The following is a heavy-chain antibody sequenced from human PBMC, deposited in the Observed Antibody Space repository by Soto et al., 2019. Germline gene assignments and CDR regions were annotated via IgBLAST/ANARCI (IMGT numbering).Heavy chain of an antibody. D-gene: IGHD2-2*01. Sequence: QVQLVQSGAEVKKPGSSVKVSCKASGGTFSRYSITWVRQAPGHGLEWIGRIIPIFGIASYAQKFQGRVTCTADESTSTAYMELSSLRSDDTAVYYCAREDRDRETGLVPAAIDGMDVWGQGTTVTVSS. CDR3: AREDRDRETGLVPAAIDGMDV. V-gene: IGHV1-69*08. CDR2: IIPIFGIA. CDR1: GGTFSRYS. J-gene: IGHJ6*02.